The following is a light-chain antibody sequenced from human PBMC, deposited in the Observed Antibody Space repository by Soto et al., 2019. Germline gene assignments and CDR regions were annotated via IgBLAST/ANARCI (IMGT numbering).Light chain of an antibody. J-gene: IGKJ5*01. CDR1: RSISNQ. V-gene: IGKV1-39*01. CDR2: AAS. CDR3: QQVKSYPIT. Sequence: IQMTQSPSSLSASVEDRVIITSGASRSISNQLNWYQQTPGKAPKLLIFAASSLQSGVPSRFSGSRSGPDFTLTISSLQPEDFATYYCQQVKSYPITFGQGTRLEIK.